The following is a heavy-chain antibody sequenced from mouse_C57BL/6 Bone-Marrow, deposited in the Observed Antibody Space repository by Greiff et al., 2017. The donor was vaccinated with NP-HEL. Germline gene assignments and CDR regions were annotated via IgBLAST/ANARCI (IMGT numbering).Heavy chain of an antibody. D-gene: IGHD3-1*01. CDR2: ISDGGSYT. CDR3: AGVGSGHWYFDV. V-gene: IGHV5-4*03. CDR1: GFTFSSYA. Sequence: EVKLVESGGGLVKPGGSLKLSCAASGFTFSSYAMSWVRQTPEKRLEWVATISDGGSYTYYPDNVKGRFTISRDNAKNNLYLQMSHLKSEDTAMYYCAGVGSGHWYFDVWGTGTTVTVSS. J-gene: IGHJ1*03.